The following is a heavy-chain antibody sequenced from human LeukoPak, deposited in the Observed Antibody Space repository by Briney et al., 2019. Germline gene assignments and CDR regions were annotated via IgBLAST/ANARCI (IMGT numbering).Heavy chain of an antibody. CDR2: IRFDGSYS. J-gene: IGHJ4*02. D-gene: IGHD3-10*01. Sequence: GGSLRLSCAESGFTFDSFGMHWVRQAPGKGLEWVAFIRFDGSYSYYGDSMKGRITISRDNSKNTLYLQMNSLRAEDTAVYYCAKDRRRYYGSGSYYNVYYFDYWGQGTLVTVSS. CDR1: GFTFDSFG. V-gene: IGHV3-30*02. CDR3: AKDRRRYYGSGSYYNVYYFDY.